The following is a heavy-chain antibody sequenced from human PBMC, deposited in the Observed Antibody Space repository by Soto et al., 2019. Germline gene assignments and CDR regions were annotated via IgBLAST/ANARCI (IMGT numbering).Heavy chain of an antibody. CDR2: IYSGGTT. Sequence: ELQLVESGGGLVQPGGSLRLSYAASGFSVSINYVNWVRQAPGKGLEWVSVIYSGGTTHYADSVKGRFTISRDTSKNTLYLQMNSLRVEDTAVYYCAGDSTDGDFVDAFDVWGQGTMVTVSS. CDR3: AGDSTDGDFVDAFDV. CDR1: GFSVSINY. D-gene: IGHD4-17*01. J-gene: IGHJ3*01. V-gene: IGHV3-66*01.